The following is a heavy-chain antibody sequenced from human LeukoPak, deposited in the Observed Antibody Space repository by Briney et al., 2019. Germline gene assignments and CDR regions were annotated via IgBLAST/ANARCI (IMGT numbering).Heavy chain of an antibody. D-gene: IGHD4-23*01. CDR1: GFTFSSYE. Sequence: GVLRLSCAASGFTFSSYEMNWVRQAPGKGLEWVANIKQDGSEKYYVDSVKGRFTISRDNAKNSLYLQMNSLRAEDTAVYYCARAVDYYYYMDVWGKGTTVTVSS. J-gene: IGHJ6*03. CDR2: IKQDGSEK. CDR3: ARAVDYYYYMDV. V-gene: IGHV3-7*01.